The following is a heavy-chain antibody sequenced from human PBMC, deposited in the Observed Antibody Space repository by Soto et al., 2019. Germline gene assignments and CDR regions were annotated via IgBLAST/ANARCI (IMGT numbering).Heavy chain of an antibody. Sequence: TSVTLSLTCAVYGGSFSGYYWSWIRQPPGKGLEWIGEINHSGSTNYSPSLKSRVTISVDTSKNQFSLKLSSVTAADTAVYYCARPIAAAGRSSFDYWGQGTLVTVSS. CDR1: GGSFSGYY. CDR3: ARPIAAAGRSSFDY. CDR2: INHSGST. J-gene: IGHJ4*02. D-gene: IGHD6-13*01. V-gene: IGHV4-34*01.